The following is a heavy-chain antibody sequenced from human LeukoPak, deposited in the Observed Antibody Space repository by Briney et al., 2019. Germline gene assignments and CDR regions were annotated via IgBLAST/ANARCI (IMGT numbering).Heavy chain of an antibody. J-gene: IGHJ4*02. CDR3: AREWNSRNRFDY. CDR2: ISNNGDYM. V-gene: IGHV3-21*01. D-gene: IGHD1-14*01. CDR1: GSGPAFTSHT. Sequence: GGSLRLSCAASGSGPAFTSHTMNWVRQAPGKGLEWVSSISNNGDYMYYADSVRGRFAISRDNANLHLQMSSLKAEDTAVYYCAREWNSRNRFDYWGQGTPVTVSP.